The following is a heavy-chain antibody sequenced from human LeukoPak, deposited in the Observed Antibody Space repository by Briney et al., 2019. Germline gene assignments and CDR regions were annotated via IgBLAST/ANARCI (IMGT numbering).Heavy chain of an antibody. V-gene: IGHV3-23*01. CDR2: ISGSGGST. CDR1: GFTFSSYA. D-gene: IGHD3-22*01. CDR3: AKDITMIVVVSDY. Sequence: HGGSLRLSCAASGFTFSSYAMSWVRQAPGKGLDWVSAISGSGGSTYYADSVKGRFTISRDNSKNTLYLQMNSLRAEDTAVYYCAKDITMIVVVSDYWGQGTLVTVSS. J-gene: IGHJ4*02.